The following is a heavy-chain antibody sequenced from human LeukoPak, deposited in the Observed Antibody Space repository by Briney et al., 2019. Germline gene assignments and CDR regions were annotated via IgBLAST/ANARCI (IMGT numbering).Heavy chain of an antibody. CDR3: AREAIVVVPAAISDYYYYYMDV. D-gene: IGHD2-2*02. V-gene: IGHV3-7*01. CDR2: IKHDGSEK. J-gene: IGHJ6*03. CDR1: GFTFSSYT. Sequence: GGSLRLSCAASGFTFSSYTMNWVRQAPGKGLEWVANIKHDGSEKYYVDSVKGRFTISRDNAKNSLYLQMNSLRAEDTAVYYCAREAIVVVPAAISDYYYYYMDVWGKGTTVTVSS.